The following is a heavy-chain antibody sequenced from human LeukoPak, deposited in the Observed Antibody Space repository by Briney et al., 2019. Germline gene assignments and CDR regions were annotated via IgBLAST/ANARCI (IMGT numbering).Heavy chain of an antibody. CDR3: ARAGNSYYYMDV. V-gene: IGHV1-69*13. CDR2: IVPIFGTA. D-gene: IGHD2/OR15-2a*01. Sequence: ASVKVSCKASEGTFSSYAISWVRQAPGQGLEWMGGIVPIFGTANYAQKFQGRVTIAADESTSTAYMELSSLRSEDTAVYYCARAGNSYYYMDVWGKGTTVTVSS. CDR1: EGTFSSYA. J-gene: IGHJ6*03.